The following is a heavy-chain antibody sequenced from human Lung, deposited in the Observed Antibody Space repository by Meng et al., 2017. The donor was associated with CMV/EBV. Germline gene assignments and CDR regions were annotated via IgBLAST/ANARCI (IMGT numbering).Heavy chain of an antibody. CDR3: ARDAWSSTWDGLDY. V-gene: IGHV4-61*01. CDR1: GASVSSGTYY. Sequence: SGASVSSGTYYWNWIRQSPGMGLEWIGYIYSSGSTKYNPSLQSRVTISVDGSKNQFSLKLNSVTAADTAVYYCARDAWSSTWDGLDYWGQGTLVTVSS. J-gene: IGHJ4*02. D-gene: IGHD6-6*01. CDR2: IYSSGST.